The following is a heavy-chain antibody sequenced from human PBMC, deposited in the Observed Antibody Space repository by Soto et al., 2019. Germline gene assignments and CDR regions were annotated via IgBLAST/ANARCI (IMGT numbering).Heavy chain of an antibody. V-gene: IGHV1-8*02. CDR2: MNPGSGKT. CDR1: GYTFINYD. CDR3: ARMASFGTLNWFDP. D-gene: IGHD3-16*01. J-gene: IGHJ5*02. Sequence: ASVKVSCKASGYTFINYDISWVRQATGQGLEWMGWMNPGSGKTGYTNKFQGRVTMTRDASTSTAHLELSSLTSEDTAVYYCARMASFGTLNWFDPWGQGTLVTVSS.